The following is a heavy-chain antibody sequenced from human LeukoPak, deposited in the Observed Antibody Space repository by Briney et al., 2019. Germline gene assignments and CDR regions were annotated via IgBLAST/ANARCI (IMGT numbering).Heavy chain of an antibody. CDR1: GFTFSSYG. CDR2: ISYDGSNK. D-gene: IGHD2-15*01. CDR3: AKAGYCSGGSCWSDFDY. J-gene: IGHJ4*02. Sequence: PGGSLRLSCAASGFTFSSYGMHWVRQAPGKGLEWVAVISYDGSNKYYADSVKVRFTISRDNSKNTLYLQMNSLRAEDTAVYYCAKAGYCSGGSCWSDFDYWGQGTLVTVSS. V-gene: IGHV3-30*18.